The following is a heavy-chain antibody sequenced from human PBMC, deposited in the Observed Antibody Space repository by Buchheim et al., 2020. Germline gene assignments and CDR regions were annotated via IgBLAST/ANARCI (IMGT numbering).Heavy chain of an antibody. Sequence: QVQLVESGGGVVQPGRSLRLSCAASGITFSSYGMHWVRQAPGKGLEWVSVISYDGSSKYYTDSVKGRFTISRDNSKNTLYLQMNSLRVEDTAMYYCARDQRYQLLDHFHYWGQGAL. CDR2: ISYDGSSK. J-gene: IGHJ4*02. CDR1: GITFSSYG. D-gene: IGHD2-2*02. V-gene: IGHV3-30*19. CDR3: ARDQRYQLLDHFHY.